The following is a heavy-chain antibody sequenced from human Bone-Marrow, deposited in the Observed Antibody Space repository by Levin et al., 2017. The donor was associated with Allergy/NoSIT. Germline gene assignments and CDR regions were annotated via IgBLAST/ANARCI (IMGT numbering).Heavy chain of an antibody. Sequence: GGSLRLSCAASGFTFSNAWMSWVRQAPGKGLEWVGRIKSKTDGGTTDYAAPVKGRFTISRDDSKNTLYLQMNSLKTEDTAVYYCTTLGLRYGSADAFDIWGQGTMVTVSS. V-gene: IGHV3-15*01. CDR1: GFTFSNAW. D-gene: IGHD3-10*01. J-gene: IGHJ3*02. CDR2: IKSKTDGGTT. CDR3: TTLGLRYGSADAFDI.